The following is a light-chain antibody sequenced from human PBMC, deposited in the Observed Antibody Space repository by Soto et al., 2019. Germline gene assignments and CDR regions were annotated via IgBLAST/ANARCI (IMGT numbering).Light chain of an antibody. J-gene: IGLJ1*01. CDR1: SSDVGNYIF. Sequence: QSALTQPASVSGSPGQSSTISCTGTSSDVGNYIFVSWYRQHPGKAPKLMIYDINNRPSGVSHRFSGSKSGNTASLTISGLQAEDEADYYGVSYTTSSSYVFGTGTKLTVL. CDR2: DIN. CDR3: VSYTTSSSYV. V-gene: IGLV2-14*01.